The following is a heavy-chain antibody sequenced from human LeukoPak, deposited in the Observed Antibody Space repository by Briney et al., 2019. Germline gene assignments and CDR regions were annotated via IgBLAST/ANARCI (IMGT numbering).Heavy chain of an antibody. D-gene: IGHD3-22*01. CDR2: VSSSNSTI. Sequence: PGGSLRLYCAASGFTFSSYEMNWLRQAPGKGLEWVSYVSSSNSTIYYADSVKGRFTISRDNAKNSLYLQMNSLRAEDTAVYHCAREDTMTRFDPWGQGTLVTVSS. CDR1: GFTFSSYE. CDR3: AREDTMTRFDP. J-gene: IGHJ5*02. V-gene: IGHV3-48*03.